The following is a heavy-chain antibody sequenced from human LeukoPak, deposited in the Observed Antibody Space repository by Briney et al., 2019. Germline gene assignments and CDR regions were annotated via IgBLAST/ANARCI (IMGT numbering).Heavy chain of an antibody. CDR2: ISSSGNTI. CDR1: GFTYSSYE. CDR3: ARGGGYYGSGSLHYYYYGMDV. Sequence: GGSLRLSCAASGFTYSSYEMNWVRQAPGKGLEWVSYISSSGNTIYYADSVKGRFTISRDNAKNSLYLQMNSLRAEDTAVYYCARGGGYYGSGSLHYYYYGMDVWGQGTTVTVSS. D-gene: IGHD3-10*01. J-gene: IGHJ6*02. V-gene: IGHV3-48*03.